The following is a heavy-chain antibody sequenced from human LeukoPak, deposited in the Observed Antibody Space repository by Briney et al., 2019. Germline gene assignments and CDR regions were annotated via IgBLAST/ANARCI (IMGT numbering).Heavy chain of an antibody. Sequence: SETLSLTCTVSGGSISSYYWSWIRQPPGQGLEWIGYIYYSGSTNYNPSLKSRVTISVDTSKNQFSLKLSSVTAADTAVYYCARSGCSSTSCYPRYFDYWGQGTLVTVSS. CDR1: GGSISSYY. CDR2: IYYSGST. J-gene: IGHJ4*02. D-gene: IGHD2-2*01. V-gene: IGHV4-59*01. CDR3: ARSGCSSTSCYPRYFDY.